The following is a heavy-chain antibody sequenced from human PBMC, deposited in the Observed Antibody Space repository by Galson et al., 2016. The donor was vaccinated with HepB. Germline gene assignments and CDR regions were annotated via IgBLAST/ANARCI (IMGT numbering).Heavy chain of an antibody. J-gene: IGHJ4*02. CDR3: ARYSAPSTTRVFDF. V-gene: IGHV6-1*01. CDR2: TYYRSKWYQ. D-gene: IGHD1-14*01. CDR1: GDSVSRNSAT. Sequence: CAISGDSVSRNSATWNWIRQSPSRGLEWQGRTYYRSKWYQDYAVSVKGRITINPDTSKNEFSLQLNSVTPEDTAVYYCARYSAPSTTRVFDFWDQGTLVTVSS.